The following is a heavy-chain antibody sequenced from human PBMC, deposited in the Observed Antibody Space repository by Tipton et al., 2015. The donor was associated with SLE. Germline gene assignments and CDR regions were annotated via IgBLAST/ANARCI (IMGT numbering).Heavy chain of an antibody. J-gene: IGHJ3*02. CDR1: GFTFSSYV. D-gene: IGHD3-16*01. CDR2: ISSSGSTI. V-gene: IGHV3-48*03. Sequence: SLRLSCAASGFTFSSYVMHWVRQAPGKGLEWVSYISSSGSTIYYADSVKGRFTISRDNAKNSLYLQMNSLRAEDTAVYYCAREGGIGAFDIWGQGTMVTVSS. CDR3: AREGGIGAFDI.